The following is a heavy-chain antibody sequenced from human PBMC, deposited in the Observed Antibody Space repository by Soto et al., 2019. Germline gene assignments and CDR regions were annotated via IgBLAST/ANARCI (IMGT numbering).Heavy chain of an antibody. V-gene: IGHV1-3*01. CDR1: GYTFSSYA. CDR3: ARDTGDGTFDF. Sequence: QVHLVQSGAEVRKPGASVKDSCKAPGYTFSSYAMHWVRQAPGQRLEWMGWINAGYGNTKSSQKFQDRVTISRDTSASKAYMVLTRLRSEDTAVYYCARDTGDGTFDFWGQGTLVTVSS. J-gene: IGHJ4*02. CDR2: INAGYGNT. D-gene: IGHD7-27*01.